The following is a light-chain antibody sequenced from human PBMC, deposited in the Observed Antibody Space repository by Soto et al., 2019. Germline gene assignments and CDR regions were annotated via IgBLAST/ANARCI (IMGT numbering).Light chain of an antibody. Sequence: QSALTQPASVSGSLGQSITISCTGTSSDVGAYNYVSWYQQQPGKAPKLMISEVSNRPSGVSNRFSGSKSDNTASLIISGLQAEDEADYYRCSFTSITTYVSGTGNNVTLL. CDR2: EVS. V-gene: IGLV2-14*01. CDR3: CSFTSITTYV. J-gene: IGLJ1*01. CDR1: SSDVGAYNY.